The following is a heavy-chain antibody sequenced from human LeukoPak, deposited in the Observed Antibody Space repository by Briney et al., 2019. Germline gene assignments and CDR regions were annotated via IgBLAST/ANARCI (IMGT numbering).Heavy chain of an antibody. CDR1: GGSISSYY. CDR3: ARPYCSGGSCGAFDI. V-gene: IGHV4-59*08. J-gene: IGHJ3*02. Sequence: SETLSLTCTVSGGSISSYYWSWIRQPPGKGLEWIGYIYYSGSTNYNPSLKSRVNISVDTSKNQFSLKLSSVTAADTAVYYCARPYCSGGSCGAFDIWGQGTMVTVSS. D-gene: IGHD2-15*01. CDR2: IYYSGST.